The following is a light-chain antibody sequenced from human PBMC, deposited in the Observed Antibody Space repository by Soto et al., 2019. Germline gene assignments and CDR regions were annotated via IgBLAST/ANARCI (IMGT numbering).Light chain of an antibody. Sequence: EIVLTQSPGTLSLSPGERATLSCRASQSVSSSYLAWYQQKPGQAPRLLIYGASSRATGIPDRFSGSGSGADFSHTISRLEPEDFGVYYCQQYGSSPPWTFGQGTKVEIK. V-gene: IGKV3-20*01. CDR1: QSVSSSY. CDR3: QQYGSSPPWT. J-gene: IGKJ1*01. CDR2: GAS.